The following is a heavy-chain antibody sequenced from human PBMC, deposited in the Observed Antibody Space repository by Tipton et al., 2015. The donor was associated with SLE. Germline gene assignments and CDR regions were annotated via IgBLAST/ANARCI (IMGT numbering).Heavy chain of an antibody. CDR2: IYSGGST. CDR1: GFTVSSNY. CDR3: ARERGGYVGNWAAFDI. D-gene: IGHD4-23*01. Sequence: QLVQSGGGVVQPGRSLRLSCAASGFTVSSNYMSWVRQAPGKGLEWVSVIYSGGSTYYADSVKGRFTISRHNSKNTLYLQMNSLRAEDTAVYYCARERGGYVGNWAAFDIWGQGTMVAVSS. J-gene: IGHJ3*02. V-gene: IGHV3-53*04.